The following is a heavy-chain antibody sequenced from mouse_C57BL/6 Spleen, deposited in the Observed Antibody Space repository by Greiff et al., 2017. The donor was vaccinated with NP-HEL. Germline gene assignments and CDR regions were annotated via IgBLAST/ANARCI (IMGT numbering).Heavy chain of an antibody. Sequence: VQLQQPGAELVKPGASVKLSCKASGYAFTSYWMHWVKQRPGQGLEWIGMIHPNSGSTNYNEKFKSKATLTVDKSSSTAYMQLSSLTSEDSAVYYCARRGRSDWYFDVWGTGTTVTVSS. D-gene: IGHD1-1*01. J-gene: IGHJ1*03. V-gene: IGHV1-64*01. CDR3: ARRGRSDWYFDV. CDR2: IHPNSGST. CDR1: GYAFTSYW.